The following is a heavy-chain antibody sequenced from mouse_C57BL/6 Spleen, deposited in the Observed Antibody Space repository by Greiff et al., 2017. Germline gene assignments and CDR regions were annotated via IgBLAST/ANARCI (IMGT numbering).Heavy chain of an antibody. Sequence: DVKLQESGPGLVKPSQSLSLTCSVTGYSITSGYYWNWIRQFPGNKLEWMGYISYDGSNNYNPSLKNRISITRDTSKNQFFLKLNSVTTEDTATYYCAREGTVVGDYWGQGTTLTVSS. D-gene: IGHD1-1*01. CDR3: AREGTVVGDY. CDR1: GYSITSGYY. J-gene: IGHJ2*01. V-gene: IGHV3-6*01. CDR2: ISYDGSN.